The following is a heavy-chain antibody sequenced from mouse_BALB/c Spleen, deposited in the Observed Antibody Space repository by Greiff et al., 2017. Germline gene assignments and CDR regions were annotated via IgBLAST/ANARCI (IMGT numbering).Heavy chain of an antibody. V-gene: IGHV7-3*02. Sequence: DVKLVESGGGLVQPGGSLRLSCATSGFTFTDYYMSWVRQPPGKALEWLGFIRNKANGYTTEYSASVKGRFTISRDNSQSILYLQMNTLRAEDSATYYCARAYYGSTAFGYWGQGTTLTVSS. CDR1: GFTFTDYY. D-gene: IGHD1-1*01. J-gene: IGHJ2*01. CDR3: ARAYYGSTAFGY. CDR2: IRNKANGYTT.